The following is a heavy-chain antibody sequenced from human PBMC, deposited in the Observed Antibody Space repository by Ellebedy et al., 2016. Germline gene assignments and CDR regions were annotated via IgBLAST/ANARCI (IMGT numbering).Heavy chain of an antibody. J-gene: IGHJ3*02. Sequence: GESLKISCKGSGYSFTSYWIGWVRQMPGKGLEWMGIIYPGDSDTRYSPSFQGQVTISADKSISTAYLQWSSLKASDTAMYYCARRKGDGYNKGGNDAFDIWGQGTMVTVSS. CDR1: GYSFTSYW. CDR2: IYPGDSDT. V-gene: IGHV5-51*01. D-gene: IGHD5-24*01. CDR3: ARRKGDGYNKGGNDAFDI.